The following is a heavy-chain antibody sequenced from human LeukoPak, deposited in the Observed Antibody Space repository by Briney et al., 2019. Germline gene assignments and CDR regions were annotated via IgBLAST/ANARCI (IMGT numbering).Heavy chain of an antibody. Sequence: PGGSLRLSCAASGFTFSSYAMSWVRQAPGKGLEWVSAISGSGGSTYYADSVKGRFTISRDNSKNTLYLQMNSLRAEDTAVYCCAKVFRKDGDFHLFDYWGQGTLVTVSS. V-gene: IGHV3-23*01. D-gene: IGHD4-17*01. CDR1: GFTFSSYA. CDR3: AKVFRKDGDFHLFDY. CDR2: ISGSGGST. J-gene: IGHJ4*02.